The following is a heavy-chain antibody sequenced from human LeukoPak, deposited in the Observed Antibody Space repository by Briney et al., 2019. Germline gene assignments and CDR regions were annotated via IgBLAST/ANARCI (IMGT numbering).Heavy chain of an antibody. CDR2: IIPIFGTA. CDR1: GGTFSSYV. J-gene: IGHJ4*02. Sequence: SVKVSCKASGGTFSSYVISWVRQAPGQGLEWMGGIIPIFGTANYAQKFQGRVTITADESTSTAYMELSSLRSEDTAVYYCAHITPNQLLHDYWGQGTLVTVSS. CDR3: AHITPNQLLHDY. D-gene: IGHD2-2*01. V-gene: IGHV1-69*01.